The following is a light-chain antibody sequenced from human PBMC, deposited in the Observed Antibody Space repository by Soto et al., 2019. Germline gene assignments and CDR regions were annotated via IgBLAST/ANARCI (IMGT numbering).Light chain of an antibody. CDR2: DAS. Sequence: EIVLTQSPATLSFSPGERATLSCRASQSVSSYLAWYQQKPGQAPRLLIYDASSRATGIPARFSGSGSGTDFTLTISSLGPEDFAVYYCQQRSNWPAVTSGPATKVAIK. CDR3: QQRSNWPAVT. CDR1: QSVSSY. J-gene: IGKJ3*01. V-gene: IGKV3-11*01.